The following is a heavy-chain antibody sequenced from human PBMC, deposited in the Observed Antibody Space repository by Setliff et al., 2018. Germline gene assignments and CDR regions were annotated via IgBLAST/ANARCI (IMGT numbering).Heavy chain of an antibody. CDR3: ARVMYHYDSSGWATYYYYYMDV. D-gene: IGHD3-22*01. CDR1: GGSISSYY. V-gene: IGHV4-59*01. CDR2: IDYSGST. Sequence: SETLSLTCTVSGGSISSYYWSWIRQPPGKGLEWIGYIDYSGSTNYNPSLKSRVTISLDTSKNQFSLQLSSVTAADTAVYYCARVMYHYDSSGWATYYYYYMDVWGKGTTVTVSS. J-gene: IGHJ6*03.